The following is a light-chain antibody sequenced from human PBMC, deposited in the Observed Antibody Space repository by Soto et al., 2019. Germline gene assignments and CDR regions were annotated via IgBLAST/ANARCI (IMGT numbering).Light chain of an antibody. Sequence: EIELTQSPGTLSLSPGERATLSCRASQSVTSSYLAWYQQKPGQAPRLLIYGASSRATGIPDRFSGSVSGTDFTLTISRLEPEDFAVYYCHHYGSSPFTFGGGTKVEIK. V-gene: IGKV3-20*01. J-gene: IGKJ4*01. CDR3: HHYGSSPFT. CDR2: GAS. CDR1: QSVTSSY.